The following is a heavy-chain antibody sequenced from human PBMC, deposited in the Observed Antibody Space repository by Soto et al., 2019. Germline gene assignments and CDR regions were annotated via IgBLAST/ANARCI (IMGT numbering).Heavy chain of an antibody. CDR1: GYGFTTYA. CDR3: ARGYYDIFNAFDI. J-gene: IGHJ3*02. Sequence: ASVKVSCKASGYGFTTYAIHWVRQAPGQRFEWMGWINAGNGNTKYAQKFQGRVTMTRDTSTSTVYMELSSLRSEDTAVYYCARGYYDIFNAFDIWGQGTMVTVSS. D-gene: IGHD3-9*01. CDR2: INAGNGNT. V-gene: IGHV1-3*01.